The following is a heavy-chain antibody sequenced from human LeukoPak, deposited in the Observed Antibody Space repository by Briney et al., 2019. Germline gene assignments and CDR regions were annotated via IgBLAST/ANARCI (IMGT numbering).Heavy chain of an antibody. CDR1: GVSSSSSY. CDR3: ARHRFASPLDS. Sequence: SETLSLTCTVSGVSSSSSYWSWIRQPPGKGQEWIGYIFYTGDSNHNPSFKSRVSISLDTSKDQISLKLSSVTAADTAVYYCARHRFASPLDSWGQGTLVTVSS. J-gene: IGHJ4*02. V-gene: IGHV4-59*08. CDR2: IFYTGDS. D-gene: IGHD2-21*01.